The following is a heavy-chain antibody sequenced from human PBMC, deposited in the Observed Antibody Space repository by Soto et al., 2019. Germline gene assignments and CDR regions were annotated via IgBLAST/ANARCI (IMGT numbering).Heavy chain of an antibody. CDR2: IVPIFGTR. Sequence: QVQLVQSGAEVKKPGSSVKVSCKISGGTFGRYSISWVRQAPGQGLEWMGGIVPIFGTRNYAQKFQDRVTITTDESATTAHMELSNLRSEDTAVYYCARPYEGGYSSNHHYYYALDVWGQGTAVTVSS. V-gene: IGHV1-69*01. J-gene: IGHJ6*02. CDR3: ARPYEGGYSSNHHYYYALDV. D-gene: IGHD3-22*01. CDR1: GGTFGRYS.